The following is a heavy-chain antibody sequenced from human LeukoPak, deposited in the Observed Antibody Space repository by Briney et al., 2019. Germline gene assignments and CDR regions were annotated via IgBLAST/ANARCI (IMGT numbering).Heavy chain of an antibody. CDR1: GGTFSSYA. D-gene: IGHD3-9*01. CDR2: IIPIFGTA. V-gene: IGHV1-69*01. CDR3: ARSYDILTGYYTFDY. Sequence: SVKVSCKASGGTFSSYAISWVRQAPGQGLEWMGGIIPIFGTANYAQKFQGRVTITADESTSTAYMELSSLRSEDTAVYYCARSYDILTGYYTFDYWGQGTLVTVSS. J-gene: IGHJ4*02.